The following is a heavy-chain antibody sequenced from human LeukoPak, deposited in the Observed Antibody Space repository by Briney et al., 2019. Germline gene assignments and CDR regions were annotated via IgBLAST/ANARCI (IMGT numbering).Heavy chain of an antibody. D-gene: IGHD6-19*01. CDR3: ARVGYSSGWYFDY. Sequence: GGSLRLSCAASGFTFSTYSMNWVRQAPGKGLEWVSSISSTSCYIYYADSVKGRFTISRDNAQKSLYLQMNSLRAEDTAVYYCARVGYSSGWYFDYWGQGTLVTVSS. J-gene: IGHJ4*02. CDR2: ISSTSCYI. CDR1: GFTFSTYS. V-gene: IGHV3-21*01.